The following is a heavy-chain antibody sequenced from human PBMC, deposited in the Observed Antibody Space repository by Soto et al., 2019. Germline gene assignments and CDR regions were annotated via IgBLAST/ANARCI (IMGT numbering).Heavy chain of an antibody. CDR1: GYSFTTSW. CDR2: IYPGDSET. CDR3: ARPTTGSSPDY. V-gene: IGHV5-51*01. J-gene: IGHJ4*02. D-gene: IGHD6-13*01. Sequence: PGESLKISCQVSGYSFTTSWIGCVRQMPGKGLEWMAIIYPGDSETRYIPSFQGQVTISVDKSITTTYLQWSSLKASDTAVYYCARPTTGSSPDYWGQGTQVTVSS.